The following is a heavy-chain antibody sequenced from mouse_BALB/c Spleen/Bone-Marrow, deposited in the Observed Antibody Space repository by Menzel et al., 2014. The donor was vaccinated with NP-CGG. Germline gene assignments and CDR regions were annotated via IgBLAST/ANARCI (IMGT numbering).Heavy chain of an antibody. CDR2: ISSGSSTI. J-gene: IGHJ4*01. D-gene: IGHD2-4*01. CDR1: GFTFSSFG. CDR3: ARKGALITHYYAMDY. V-gene: IGHV5-17*02. Sequence: EVQLVESGGGLVQPGGSRKLSCAASGFTFSSFGMHWVRQAPEKGLEWVAYISSGSSTIYYADTVKGRFTTSRDNPKNTLFLQMTSLRSEDTAMYYCARKGALITHYYAMDYWGQGTSVTVSS.